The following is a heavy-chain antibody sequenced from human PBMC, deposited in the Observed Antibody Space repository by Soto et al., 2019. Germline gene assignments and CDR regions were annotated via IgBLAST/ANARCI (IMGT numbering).Heavy chain of an antibody. D-gene: IGHD3-10*01. CDR2: IKHSGST. J-gene: IGHJ4*02. CDR1: GGSFSGYY. V-gene: IGHV4-34*01. Sequence: SETLSLTCAVYGGSFSGYYWSWIRQPPGKGLEWIGEIKHSGSTNYNPSLKSRVTISVDTSKNQFSLKLSSVTAADTAVYYCARDRGVRLDYWGQGTLVTVSS. CDR3: ARDRGVRLDY.